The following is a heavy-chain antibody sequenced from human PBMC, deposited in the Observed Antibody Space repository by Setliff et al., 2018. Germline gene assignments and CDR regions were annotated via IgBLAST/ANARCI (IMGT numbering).Heavy chain of an antibody. V-gene: IGHV3-48*01. CDR2: ISSRSDII. Sequence: QPGGSLRLSCAASGITFSTYSMNWVRQAPGKGLEWVSYISSRSDIIYYADSVKGRFTISRDNAKNSLYLQVNRLRADDTAVYYCARDREGDGNYYMDVWGKGTTVTV. CDR1: GITFSTYS. CDR3: ARDREGDGNYYMDV. J-gene: IGHJ6*03. D-gene: IGHD1-1*01.